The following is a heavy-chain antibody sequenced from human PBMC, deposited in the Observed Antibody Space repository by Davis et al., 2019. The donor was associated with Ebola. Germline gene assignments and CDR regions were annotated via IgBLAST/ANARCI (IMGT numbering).Heavy chain of an antibody. CDR2: ISAYNGNT. CDR3: ASQLGYCSGGSCYPDYYYYGMDV. J-gene: IGHJ6*02. D-gene: IGHD2-15*01. CDR1: GYTFTSYA. Sequence: ASVKVSCKASGYTFTSYAMNWVRQAPGQGLEWMGWISAYNGNTNYAQKLQGRVTMTTDTSTSTAYMELRSLRSDDTAVYYCASQLGYCSGGSCYPDYYYYGMDVWGQGTTVTVSS. V-gene: IGHV1-18*01.